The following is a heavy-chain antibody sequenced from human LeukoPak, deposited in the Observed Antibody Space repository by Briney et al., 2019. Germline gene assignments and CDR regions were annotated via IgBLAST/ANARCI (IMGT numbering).Heavy chain of an antibody. Sequence: SETLSLTCAVYGGSFSGYYWSWIRQPPGKGLEWIGEINHSGSTNYNPSLKSRVTISVDTSKNQFSLKLNSVTAADTAVYYCARYSYNWNPWGQGTLVTVSS. V-gene: IGHV4-34*01. CDR2: INHSGST. CDR3: ARYSYNWNP. D-gene: IGHD1-1*01. J-gene: IGHJ5*02. CDR1: GGSFSGYY.